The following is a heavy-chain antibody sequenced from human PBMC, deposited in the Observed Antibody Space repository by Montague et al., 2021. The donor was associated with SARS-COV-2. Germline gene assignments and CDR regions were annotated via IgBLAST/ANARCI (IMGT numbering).Heavy chain of an antibody. Sequence: SETLSLTCGVSGGSLSGYHWSWISQPPGRGLEWIGEIGPSGSTNXXPSLKSRVTISLDTSKNQFSLKLTSVNAADTAVYYCARGLIDITMMVVVFTGASLYFDYWSQGTLVTVSS. CDR1: GGSLSGYH. J-gene: IGHJ4*02. CDR2: IGPSGST. D-gene: IGHD3-22*01. V-gene: IGHV4-34*01. CDR3: ARGLIDITMMVVVFTGASLYFDY.